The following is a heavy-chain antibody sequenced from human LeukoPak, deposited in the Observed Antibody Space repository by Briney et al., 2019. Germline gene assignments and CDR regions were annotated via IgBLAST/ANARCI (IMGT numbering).Heavy chain of an antibody. CDR2: MSYSGST. D-gene: IGHD4-23*01. CDR3: ARNGGNSDYDY. J-gene: IGHJ4*02. Sequence: SETLSLTCTVSGGSISSNSYYWGWIRQTPGKGLEWIGYMSYSGSTYYNPSLKSRVTISGDTSKNQFSLKLSSVTAADTAVYHCARNGGNSDYDYWGQGTLVTVSA. V-gene: IGHV4-39*01. CDR1: GGSISSNSYY.